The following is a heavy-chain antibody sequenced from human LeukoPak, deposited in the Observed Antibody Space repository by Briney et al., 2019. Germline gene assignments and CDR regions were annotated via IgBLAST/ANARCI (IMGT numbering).Heavy chain of an antibody. Sequence: GGSLRLSCAASGFTVSSNYMSWVRQAPGKGLEWVSVIYSGGSTYYADSVKGRFTISRDNSKNTLYLQMSSLRAEDTAVYYCARGTGYYYYMDVGGKGTTVTVSS. V-gene: IGHV3-66*02. CDR2: IYSGGST. D-gene: IGHD1-14*01. CDR3: ARGTGYYYYMDV. CDR1: GFTVSSNY. J-gene: IGHJ6*03.